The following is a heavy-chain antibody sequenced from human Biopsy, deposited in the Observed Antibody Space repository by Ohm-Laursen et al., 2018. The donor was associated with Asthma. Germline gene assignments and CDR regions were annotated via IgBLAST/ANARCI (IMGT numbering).Heavy chain of an antibody. D-gene: IGHD1-14*01. Sequence: TQTLTLTYSFSGFSLSSSGANVNWIRQPPGKALEWLARTDWEEDKFYSTSLRTRLTISKGSSEDQVVLTMTNMGPVDTATYYCTRHNDYWGPGILVTVSS. CDR1: GFSLSSSGAN. J-gene: IGHJ4*02. CDR2: TDWEEDK. CDR3: TRHNDY. V-gene: IGHV2-70*04.